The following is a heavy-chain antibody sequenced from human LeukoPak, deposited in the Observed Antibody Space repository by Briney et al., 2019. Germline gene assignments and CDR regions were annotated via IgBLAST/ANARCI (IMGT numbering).Heavy chain of an antibody. D-gene: IGHD5-18*01. CDR1: GYTFTGYY. V-gene: IGHV1-2*02. CDR2: INPNSGGT. CDR3: ARTDGVIGYNYGYDY. Sequence: ASVKVSCKASGYTFTGYYMHWVRQAPGQGLEWMGWINPNSGGTNYAQKFQGRVTMTRNTSISTAYMELNSLRAEDTAMYYCARTDGVIGYNYGYDYWGQGTLVTVSS. J-gene: IGHJ4*02.